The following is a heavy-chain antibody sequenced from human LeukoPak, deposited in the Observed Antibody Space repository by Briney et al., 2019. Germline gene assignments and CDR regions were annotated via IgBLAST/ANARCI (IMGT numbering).Heavy chain of an antibody. J-gene: IGHJ3*02. Sequence: PGGSLRLSCAASGFTFSNYAMRWVRQAPWKGLEWVSGISGSGDSTYYADSVKGRFTISRDNSKNTLYLQMNSLRAEDTAVYYCARVRRQWLVGGAFDIWGQGTMVTVSS. D-gene: IGHD6-19*01. V-gene: IGHV3-23*01. CDR1: GFTFSNYA. CDR3: ARVRRQWLVGGAFDI. CDR2: ISGSGDST.